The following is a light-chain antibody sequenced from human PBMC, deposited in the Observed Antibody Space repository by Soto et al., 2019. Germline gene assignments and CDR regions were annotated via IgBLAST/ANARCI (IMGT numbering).Light chain of an antibody. CDR1: QSIRSN. V-gene: IGKV1-39*01. CDR3: QQSNSLPPT. CDR2: TTA. J-gene: IGKJ1*01. Sequence: DIQMTQSPSSLSASLGDRVTITCRASQSIRSNLNWYQQKPGKAPKLLIYTTASLQSGVPSRFSGSGSATDFTLTIASLRLEDFATYYCQQSNSLPPTFGQGTKVEIK.